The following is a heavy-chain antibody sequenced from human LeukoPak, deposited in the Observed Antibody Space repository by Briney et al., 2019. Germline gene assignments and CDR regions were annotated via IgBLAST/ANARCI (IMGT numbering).Heavy chain of an antibody. CDR1: GYTFTGYY. D-gene: IGHD5-18*01. CDR3: ARDQIQLWSKGAFDY. CDR2: ISAYNGNT. J-gene: IGHJ4*02. Sequence: VASVKVSCKASGYTFTGYYMHWVRQAPGQGLEWMGWISAYNGNTNYAQKLQGRVTMTTDTSTSTAYMELRSLRSDDTAVYYCARDQIQLWSKGAFDYWGQGTLVTVSS. V-gene: IGHV1-18*04.